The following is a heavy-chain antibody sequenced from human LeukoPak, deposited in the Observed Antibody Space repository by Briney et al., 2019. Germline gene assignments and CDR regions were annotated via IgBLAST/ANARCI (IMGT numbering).Heavy chain of an antibody. D-gene: IGHD5-18*01. CDR2: VFDSGRT. J-gene: IGHJ4*02. CDR3: TTIKRGNIFGYFDF. CDR1: GGSMTTHH. Sequence: SETLSLTCTVSGGSMTTHHWNWIRQTPGKGLEWIGYVFDSGRTKENPSLKSRVTLSADTSKNQLSLRLSSVTAADTAVYYCTTIKRGNIFGYFDFWDQGILVTVSS. V-gene: IGHV4-59*11.